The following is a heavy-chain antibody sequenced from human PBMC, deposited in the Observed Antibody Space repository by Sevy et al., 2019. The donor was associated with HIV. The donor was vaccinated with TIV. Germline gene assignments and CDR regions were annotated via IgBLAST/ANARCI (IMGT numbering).Heavy chain of an antibody. D-gene: IGHD6-13*01. V-gene: IGHV1-18*01. Sequence: ASVKVSCKASGYTFTSYGISWVRQAPGQGLEWMGWISAYNGNTNYAQKLQGRVTMTTGTSTSTAYMELRSLRSDDTAVDYCASDGGVAAADDYYYYGMDVWGQGTTVTVSS. CDR1: GYTFTSYG. CDR3: ASDGGVAAADDYYYYGMDV. CDR2: ISAYNGNT. J-gene: IGHJ6*02.